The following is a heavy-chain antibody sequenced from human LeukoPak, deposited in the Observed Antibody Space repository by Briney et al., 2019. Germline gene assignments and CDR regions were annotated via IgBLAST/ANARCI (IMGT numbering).Heavy chain of an antibody. Sequence: GGSLRLSCAASGFTFSSYGMHWVRQAPGKGLEWVAFIRYDGSNKYYADSVKGRFTISRDNSKNTLYLQMNSLRAEDTAVYYCAKEGHDYSIDYYYYMDVWGKGTTVTVSS. V-gene: IGHV3-30*02. CDR2: IRYDGSNK. D-gene: IGHD4-11*01. CDR3: AKEGHDYSIDYYYYMDV. J-gene: IGHJ6*03. CDR1: GFTFSSYG.